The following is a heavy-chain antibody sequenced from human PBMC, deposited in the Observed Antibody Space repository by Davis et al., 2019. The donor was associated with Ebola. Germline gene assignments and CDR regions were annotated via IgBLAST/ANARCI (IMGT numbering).Heavy chain of an antibody. V-gene: IGHV1-3*01. CDR1: GSTFPSYA. Sequence: AASVKVSCKASGSTFPSYAMHWVRQAPGQRLEWMGWINAGNGNTKYSQKFQGRVTITRDTSASTAYMDLRSLGYDDTAVYYCASGRSGVAADCDYWGQGTLVTVSS. CDR2: INAGNGNT. CDR3: ASGRSGVAADCDY. D-gene: IGHD3-3*01. J-gene: IGHJ4*02.